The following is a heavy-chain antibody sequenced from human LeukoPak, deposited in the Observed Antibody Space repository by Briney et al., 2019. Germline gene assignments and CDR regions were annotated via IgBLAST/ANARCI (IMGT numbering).Heavy chain of an antibody. CDR1: GFTFTGHY. V-gene: IGHV1-2*02. CDR2: IHAGRGDT. CDR3: ARDENWGPDY. Sequence: ASVKVSCKASGFTFTGHYMHWVRQAPGQGLEWMGWIHAGRGDTNYAKKFQGRFTMTRDTSINTLFMELSSLRSDDTAVYYCARDENWGPDYWGQGTLVTVSS. J-gene: IGHJ4*02. D-gene: IGHD7-27*01.